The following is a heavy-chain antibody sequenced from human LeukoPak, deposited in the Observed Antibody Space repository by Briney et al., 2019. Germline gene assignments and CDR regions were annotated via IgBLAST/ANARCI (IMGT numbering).Heavy chain of an antibody. CDR3: ARGLRDYYDSSGYTLYYYYMDV. CDR1: GFTFDDYG. D-gene: IGHD3-22*01. J-gene: IGHJ6*03. V-gene: IGHV3-20*04. CDR2: INWNGGST. Sequence: GGSLRLSCAASGFTFDDYGMSWVRHAPGKGLEWVSGINWNGGSTGYADSVKGRFTISRDNAKNSLYLQMNSLRAEDTALYYCARGLRDYYDSSGYTLYYYYMDVWGKGTTVTVSS.